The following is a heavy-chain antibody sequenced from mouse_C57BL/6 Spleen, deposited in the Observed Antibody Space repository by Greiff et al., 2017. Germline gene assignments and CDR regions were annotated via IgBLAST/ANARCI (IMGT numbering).Heavy chain of an antibody. Sequence: VQLKQSVAGLVRPGASVKLSCTASGFNIKNTYMHWVKQGPEQGLEWIGWIGPANGTTKYAPTFQGRATITADTSSNTAYLQLSSLTSEDTAIYYCARWRDYGSSFFDDWGQGTTLTVSS. V-gene: IGHV14-3*01. CDR2: IGPANGTT. D-gene: IGHD1-1*01. J-gene: IGHJ2*01. CDR3: ARWRDYGSSFFDD. CDR1: GFNIKNTY.